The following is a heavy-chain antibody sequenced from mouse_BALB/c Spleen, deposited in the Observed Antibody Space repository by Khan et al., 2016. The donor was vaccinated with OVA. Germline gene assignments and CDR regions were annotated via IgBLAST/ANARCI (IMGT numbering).Heavy chain of an antibody. Sequence: QVQLKQSGAELARPGASVKLSCKASGYTFTDYYINWVKQRTGQGLEWIGEISPGCGDTYYNERFKGKATLTADKSSSTAYMQLSSLTSEASAVYFCARRNYCGYTFAYWGQGTLVTVSA. CDR2: ISPGCGDT. CDR3: ARRNYCGYTFAY. D-gene: IGHD1-2*01. V-gene: IGHV1-77*01. CDR1: GYTFTDYY. J-gene: IGHJ3*01.